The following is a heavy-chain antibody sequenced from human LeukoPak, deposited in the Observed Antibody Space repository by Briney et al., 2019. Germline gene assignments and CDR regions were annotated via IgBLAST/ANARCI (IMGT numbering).Heavy chain of an antibody. V-gene: IGHV1-46*01. CDR3: ARDLQAKGIFDY. Sequence: GASVKVSCKASGYTFTDYFIHWVRQAPGQGLEWMGVINPSGGTTYYAQKFQGRVTITADESTSTAYMELSSLRSEDTAVYYCARDLQAKGIFDYWGQGTLVTVSS. CDR1: GYTFTDYF. CDR2: INPSGGTT. J-gene: IGHJ4*02.